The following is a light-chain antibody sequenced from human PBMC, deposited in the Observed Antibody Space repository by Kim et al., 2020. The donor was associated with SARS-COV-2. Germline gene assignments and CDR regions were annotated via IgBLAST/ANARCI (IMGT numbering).Light chain of an antibody. Sequence: PASISCRSSHSRLHSNGYNYLDWYLQKPGQSPQLLIYLGSNRASGVPDRFSGSGSGTDFTLKISRVEAEDVGVYYCMEDLQTPITFGQGTRLEIK. V-gene: IGKV2-28*01. J-gene: IGKJ5*01. CDR1: HSRLHSNGYNY. CDR2: LGS. CDR3: MEDLQTPIT.